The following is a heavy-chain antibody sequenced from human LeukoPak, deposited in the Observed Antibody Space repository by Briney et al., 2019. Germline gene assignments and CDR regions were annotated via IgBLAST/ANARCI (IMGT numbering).Heavy chain of an antibody. V-gene: IGHV3-23*01. CDR3: AKGGDIVATAAIDY. J-gene: IGHJ4*02. CDR2: LNNYGSRT. CDR1: GFAFENYA. D-gene: IGHD5-12*01. Sequence: GGSLRLSCAASGFAFENYAMSWVRQAPGKGLEWVSTLNNYGSRTYYADSVKGRFTITRDNSKNTLYLQMNSLRAEDTAVYYCAKGGDIVATAAIDYWGQRTLVTVSS.